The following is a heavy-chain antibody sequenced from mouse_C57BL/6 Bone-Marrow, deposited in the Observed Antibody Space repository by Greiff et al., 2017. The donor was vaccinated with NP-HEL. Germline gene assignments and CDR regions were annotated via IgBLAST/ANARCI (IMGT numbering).Heavy chain of an antibody. J-gene: IGHJ3*01. V-gene: IGHV1-26*01. CDR2: INPNNGGT. Sequence: VQLQQSGPELVKPGASVKISCKASGYTFTDYYMNWVKQSHGKSLEWIGDINPNNGGTSYNQKFKGKATLTVDKSSSTAYMELRSLTSEDSAVYYCARRAAQATFIAYWGQGTLVTVSA. CDR1: GYTFTDYY. CDR3: ARRAAQATFIAY. D-gene: IGHD3-2*02.